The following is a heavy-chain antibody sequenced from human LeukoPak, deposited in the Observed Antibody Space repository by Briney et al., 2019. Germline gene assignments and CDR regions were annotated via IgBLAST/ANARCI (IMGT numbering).Heavy chain of an antibody. CDR1: GYTFSNYG. J-gene: IGHJ4*02. Sequence: ASVKVSCKASGYTFSNYGINWVRQAPGQGLEWMGWISAYNGNTNYAQKLQGRVTMTTDTSTSTVYMELRSLRSDDTAVYYCARERPGGWSYYFDYWGQGTLVTVSS. V-gene: IGHV1-18*01. CDR2: ISAYNGNT. D-gene: IGHD2-15*01. CDR3: ARERPGGWSYYFDY.